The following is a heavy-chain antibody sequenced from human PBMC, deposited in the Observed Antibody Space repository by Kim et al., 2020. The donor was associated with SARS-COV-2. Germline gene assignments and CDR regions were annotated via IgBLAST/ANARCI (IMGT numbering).Heavy chain of an antibody. Sequence: ASVKVSCKASGYTFSSHGLSWVRQAPGQGLEWMGWISTFNGNTRYVQMLQDRVTMTTDTSTSTAYLELRNLRSDDTAVYYCARISSDSNYFDYWGQGTLVTVSS. D-gene: IGHD5-12*01. J-gene: IGHJ4*02. CDR2: ISTFNGNT. CDR3: ARISSDSNYFDY. V-gene: IGHV1-18*01. CDR1: GYTFSSHG.